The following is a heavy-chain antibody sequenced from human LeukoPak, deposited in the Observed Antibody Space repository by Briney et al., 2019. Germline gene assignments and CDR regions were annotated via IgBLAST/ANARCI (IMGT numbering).Heavy chain of an antibody. J-gene: IGHJ4*02. CDR3: ARGLGPDFDY. Sequence: SETLSLTCTVSGGSISSSSYYWGWIRQPPGKGLEWIGSIYYSGSTYYNPSLKSRVTISVDTSKNQFSLKLSSVTAADTAVYYCARGLGPDFDYWGQGTLVTVSS. CDR2: IYYSGST. V-gene: IGHV4-39*01. CDR1: GGSISSSSYY.